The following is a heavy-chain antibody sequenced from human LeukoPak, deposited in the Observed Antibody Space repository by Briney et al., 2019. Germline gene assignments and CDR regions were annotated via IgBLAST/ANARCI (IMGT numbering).Heavy chain of an antibody. CDR2: IIPTFGTA. CDR3: ARDREEATVTKGSDWYFDL. D-gene: IGHD4-17*01. J-gene: IGHJ2*01. V-gene: IGHV1-69*01. Sequence: SVKVSCKASGGTFSSYAISWVRQAPGQGLEWMGGIIPTFGTANYAQKFQGRVTITADESTSTAYMELSSLRSEDTAVYYCARDREEATVTKGSDWYFDLWGRGTLVTVSS. CDR1: GGTFSSYA.